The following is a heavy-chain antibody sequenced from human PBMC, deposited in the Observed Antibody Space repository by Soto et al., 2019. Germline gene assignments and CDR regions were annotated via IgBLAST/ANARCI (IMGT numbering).Heavy chain of an antibody. CDR1: GGSFSGYY. V-gene: IGHV4-34*01. CDR2: INHSGST. CDR3: ARGRGYSYGYGYYFDY. D-gene: IGHD5-18*01. J-gene: IGHJ4*02. Sequence: SETLSLTCAVYGGSFSGYYGSWIRQPPGKGLEWIGEINHSGSTNYNPSLKSRVTISVDTSKNQFSLKLSSVTAADTAVYYCARGRGYSYGYGYYFDYWGQGTLVTVSS.